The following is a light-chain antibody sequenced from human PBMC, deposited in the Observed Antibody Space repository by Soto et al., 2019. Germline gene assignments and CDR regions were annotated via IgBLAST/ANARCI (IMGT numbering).Light chain of an antibody. V-gene: IGKV3-20*01. CDR3: QQYGSSPRT. CDR1: QSVSSN. J-gene: IGKJ1*01. CDR2: SAS. Sequence: EIVLTQSPATLSLSPGERATLSCRASQSVSSNLAWYQQKPGQAPRLLIYSASTRATGISARFSGSGSGTDFTLTISRMEPEDFAVYCCQQYGSSPRTFGQGTKVDI.